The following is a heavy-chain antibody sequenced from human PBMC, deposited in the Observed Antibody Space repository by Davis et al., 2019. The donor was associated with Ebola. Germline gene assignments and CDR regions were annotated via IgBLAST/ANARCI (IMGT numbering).Heavy chain of an antibody. CDR3: ARLSCTGGSCTYSQSFLNH. CDR1: GFTFSTYA. CDR2: ISGSGDRT. V-gene: IGHV3-23*01. Sequence: GGSLRLSCAASGFTFSTYAMNWVRQAPGKGLEWVSAISGSGDRTYYADSGSVKGRFTISRDNAKNSLFLQMTSMRAEDSAVYYCARLSCTGGSCTYSQSFLNHWGQGTLVTVSS. D-gene: IGHD2-8*02. J-gene: IGHJ5*02.